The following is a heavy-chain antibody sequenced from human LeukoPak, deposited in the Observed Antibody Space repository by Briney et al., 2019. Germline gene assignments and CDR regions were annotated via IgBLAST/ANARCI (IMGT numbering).Heavy chain of an antibody. Sequence: QPGGSLRFSCAASGFTFSSYAMSWVRQAPGKGLEWVSAISGGGSTYYADSVKGRFTISRDNSKNTLYLQMNSLRAEDTAVYYCAKDPYYSSSQYYFDYWGQGTLVTVSS. CDR2: ISGGGST. CDR3: AKDPYYSSSQYYFDY. V-gene: IGHV3-23*01. J-gene: IGHJ4*02. CDR1: GFTFSSYA. D-gene: IGHD6-13*01.